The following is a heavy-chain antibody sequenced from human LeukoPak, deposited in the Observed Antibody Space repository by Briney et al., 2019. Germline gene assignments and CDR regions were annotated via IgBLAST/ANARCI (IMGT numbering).Heavy chain of an antibody. V-gene: IGHV3-30*02. CDR2: IRYGGSHQ. CDR1: GFSFGSYG. J-gene: IGHJ1*01. D-gene: IGHD2/OR15-2a*01. Sequence: PGGSLRLSCAASGFSFGSYGMHWVRQAPGKGLEWVAFIRYGGSHQFYADSVRGRFTISRDNPKHTLYLQTNSLRGEDTAVYFCARDSGTWFYLQDWGQGTLVTVSS. CDR3: ARDSGTWFYLQD.